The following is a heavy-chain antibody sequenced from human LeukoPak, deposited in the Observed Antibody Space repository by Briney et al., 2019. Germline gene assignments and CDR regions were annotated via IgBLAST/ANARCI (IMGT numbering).Heavy chain of an antibody. J-gene: IGHJ4*02. D-gene: IGHD3-10*01. Sequence: GGSLRLSCAASGFTFDDYAMHWVRQAPGKGLEWVSGISWNSGSIGYADSVKGRFTISRDNAKNSLYLQMNSLRAEDTALYYCAKPSYYGSGSYNPQYYFAYWGKGTLVPVSS. CDR2: ISWNSGSI. CDR3: AKPSYYGSGSYNPQYYFAY. V-gene: IGHV3-9*01. CDR1: GFTFDDYA.